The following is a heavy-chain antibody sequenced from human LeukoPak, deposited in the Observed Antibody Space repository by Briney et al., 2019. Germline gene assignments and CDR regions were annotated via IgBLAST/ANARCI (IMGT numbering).Heavy chain of an antibody. D-gene: IGHD6-13*01. CDR1: GGSMSSYY. J-gene: IGHJ5*02. Sequence: SETLSLTCTVSGGSMSSYYWSWIRQPPGKGLEWIGYIYYSGSTNYNPSLKSRVTISVDTSKNHFSLRLSSVTAADTAVYYCAREREDSRSSYDIGRWFDPWGQGTLVTVSS. CDR2: IYYSGST. CDR3: AREREDSRSSYDIGRWFDP. V-gene: IGHV4-59*01.